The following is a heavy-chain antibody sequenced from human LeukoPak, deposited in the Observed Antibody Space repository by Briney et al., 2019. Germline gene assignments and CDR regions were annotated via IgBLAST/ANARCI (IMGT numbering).Heavy chain of an antibody. CDR1: GGTFSSYA. D-gene: IGHD4-23*01. Sequence: SVKVSCKASGGTFSSYAISWVRQAPGQGLEWMGGIIPIFGTANYAQKFQGRVTITADESTSTAYMELSSLRSDDAAVYYCARGWLAETTVVTPYNYWGQGTLVTVSS. J-gene: IGHJ4*02. CDR2: IIPIFGTA. CDR3: ARGWLAETTVVTPYNY. V-gene: IGHV1-69*13.